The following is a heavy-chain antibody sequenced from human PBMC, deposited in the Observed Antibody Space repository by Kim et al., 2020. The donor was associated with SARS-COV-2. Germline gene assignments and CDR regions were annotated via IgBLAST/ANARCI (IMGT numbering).Heavy chain of an antibody. D-gene: IGHD3-10*01. CDR3: ARDLGGSGSYYTPFDY. V-gene: IGHV1-69*04. J-gene: IGHJ4*02. Sequence: KCQTRATITEDKSTSTAYMELSSLRAEDTAVYYCARDLGGSGSYYTPFDYWGQGTLVTVSS.